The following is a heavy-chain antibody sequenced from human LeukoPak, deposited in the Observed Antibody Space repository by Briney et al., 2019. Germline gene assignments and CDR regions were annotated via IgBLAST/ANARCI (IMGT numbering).Heavy chain of an antibody. Sequence: GGSLRLSCAASGFTVSTNYMSWVRQAPGKGLEWVSVIFSGGSTYHADSVKGRFTISRDNSKNTLYLHMNSLRAEDTAVYYCAREVATTWGAFDYWGQGTLVTVSS. D-gene: IGHD5-24*01. CDR2: IFSGGST. CDR1: GFTVSTNY. CDR3: AREVATTWGAFDY. V-gene: IGHV3-53*01. J-gene: IGHJ4*02.